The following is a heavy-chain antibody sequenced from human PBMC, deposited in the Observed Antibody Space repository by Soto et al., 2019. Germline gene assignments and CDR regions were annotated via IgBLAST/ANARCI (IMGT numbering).Heavy chain of an antibody. J-gene: IGHJ4*02. D-gene: IGHD3-3*01. CDR2: IDTSSTQI. CDR3: ASHYDMWSGYLSPVDY. Sequence: QVQLVESGGDLVKRGGSLRLSCAASGYTFSDYYMSWIRQAPGKGLEWISYIDTSSTQIYYADSVKGRFTISRDNAKNSLYLEMNSLRDEDTAVYYCASHYDMWSGYLSPVDYWGRGTLVTVSS. CDR1: GYTFSDYY. V-gene: IGHV3-11*01.